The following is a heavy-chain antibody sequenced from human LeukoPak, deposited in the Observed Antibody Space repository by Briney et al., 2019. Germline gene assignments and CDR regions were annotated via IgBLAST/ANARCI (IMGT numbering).Heavy chain of an antibody. CDR3: ARGRSSSRRRFDP. Sequence: ALVKVSCKASGYTFTSYDINWVRQATGQGLEWMGWMNPNSGNTGYAQEFQGRVTITRNTSISTAYMELSSLRSEDTAVYYCARGRSSSRRRFDPWGQGTLVTVSS. J-gene: IGHJ5*02. CDR1: GYTFTSYD. CDR2: MNPNSGNT. V-gene: IGHV1-8*03. D-gene: IGHD6-13*01.